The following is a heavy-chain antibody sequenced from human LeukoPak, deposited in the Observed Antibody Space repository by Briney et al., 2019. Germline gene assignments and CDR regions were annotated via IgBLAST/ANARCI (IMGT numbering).Heavy chain of an antibody. D-gene: IGHD1-26*01. Sequence: GGSLRLSCAASGFTFSSYEMNWVRQAPGKGLEWVSYISSSGSTIYYADSVKGRFTISRDNAKNSLYLQTNSLRAEDTAVYYCASLIAGGRGAENWFDPWGQGTLVTVSS. CDR1: GFTFSSYE. V-gene: IGHV3-48*03. J-gene: IGHJ5*02. CDR3: ASLIAGGRGAENWFDP. CDR2: ISSSGSTI.